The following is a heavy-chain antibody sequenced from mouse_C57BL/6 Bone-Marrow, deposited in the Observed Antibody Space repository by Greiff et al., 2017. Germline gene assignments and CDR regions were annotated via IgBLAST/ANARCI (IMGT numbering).Heavy chain of an antibody. J-gene: IGHJ1*03. CDR2: IDPSDSYT. CDR3: AREDYYGSSSHGYFDV. V-gene: IGHV1-59*01. Sequence: QVQLQQPGAELVRPGTSVKLSCKASGYTFTSYWMHWVKQRPGQGLEWIGVIDPSDSYTNYNQKFKGKATLTVDTSSSTAYMQLSSLTSEDSAVYYCAREDYYGSSSHGYFDVWGTGTTVTVSS. D-gene: IGHD1-1*01. CDR1: GYTFTSYW.